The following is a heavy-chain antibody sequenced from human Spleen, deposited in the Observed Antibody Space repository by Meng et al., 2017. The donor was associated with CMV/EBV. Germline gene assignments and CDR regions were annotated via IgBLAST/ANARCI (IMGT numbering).Heavy chain of an antibody. CDR2: INHSGST. J-gene: IGHJ4*02. V-gene: IGHV4-34*01. CDR1: GGSFSGYY. D-gene: IGHD3-10*01. Sequence: QVQLQQWGAGLLEPSETLSLTCAVYGGSFSGYYWSWIRQPPGKGLEWIGEINHSGSTNYNPSLKSRVTISVDTSKNQFSLKLSSVTAADTAVYYCARGVYGSGTFDYWGQGTLVTVSS. CDR3: ARGVYGSGTFDY.